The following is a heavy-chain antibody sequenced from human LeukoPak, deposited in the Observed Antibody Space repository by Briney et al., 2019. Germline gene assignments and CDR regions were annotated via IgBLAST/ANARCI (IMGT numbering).Heavy chain of an antibody. CDR3: ARDGDYPSFLRYYYGMDV. Sequence: ASVKVSCKASGYTFTSYGISWVRQAPGQGLEWMGWISAYNGNTNYAQKLQGRVTMTTDTSTSTAYMELRSLRSDDTAVYYCARDGDYPSFLRYYYGMDVWGQGTTVTVSS. J-gene: IGHJ6*02. D-gene: IGHD4-17*01. V-gene: IGHV1-18*01. CDR2: ISAYNGNT. CDR1: GYTFTSYG.